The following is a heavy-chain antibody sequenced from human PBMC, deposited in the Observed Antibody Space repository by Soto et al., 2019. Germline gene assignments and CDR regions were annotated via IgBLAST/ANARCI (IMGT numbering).Heavy chain of an antibody. D-gene: IGHD2-15*01. V-gene: IGHV1-8*01. CDR3: ARGRRYCSGGSCYPLQDV. J-gene: IGHJ4*02. Sequence: GASVKVSCKASGYTFTSYDINWVRQATGQGLEWMGWMNPNSGNTGYAQKFQGRVTMTRNASISTAYMELSSLRSEDTAVYYCARGRRYCSGGSCYPLQDVWGQGTLVTVSS. CDR2: MNPNSGNT. CDR1: GYTFTSYD.